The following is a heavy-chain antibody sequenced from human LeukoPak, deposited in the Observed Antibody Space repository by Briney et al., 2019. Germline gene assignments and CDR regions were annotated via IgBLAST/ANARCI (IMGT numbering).Heavy chain of an antibody. CDR3: ARGKSYISPNDY. CDR1: GYTFTGYY. D-gene: IGHD2-2*02. CDR2: INPNSGGT. J-gene: IGHJ4*02. V-gene: IGHV1-2*02. Sequence: GASVKVSCKASGYTFTGYYMHGVRQAPGQGLEWMGWINPNSGGTNYAQKFQGRVTMTRDTSISTAYMELRRLRSDDTAVYYCARGKSYISPNDYWGQGTLVTVSS.